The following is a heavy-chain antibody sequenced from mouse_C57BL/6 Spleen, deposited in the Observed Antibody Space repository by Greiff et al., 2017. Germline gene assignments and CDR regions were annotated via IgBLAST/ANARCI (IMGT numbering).Heavy chain of an antibody. CDR1: GFNIKDDY. V-gene: IGHV14-4*01. CDR2: IDPENGDT. D-gene: IGHD2-1*01. J-gene: IGHJ2*01. Sequence: VQLQQSGAELVRPGASVKLSCTASGFNIKDDYMHWVKQRPEQGLEWIGWIDPENGDTEYASKFQGKATITADTSSNKAYLQLSSLTSEDTAVYYCTTSYGNFYFDYWGQGTTLTVSS. CDR3: TTSYGNFYFDY.